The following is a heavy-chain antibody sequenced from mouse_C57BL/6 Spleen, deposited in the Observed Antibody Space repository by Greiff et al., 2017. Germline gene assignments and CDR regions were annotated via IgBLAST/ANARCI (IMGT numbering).Heavy chain of an antibody. D-gene: IGHD1-1*01. CDR2: ISDGGSYT. J-gene: IGHJ2*01. V-gene: IGHV5-4*01. CDR1: GFTFSSYA. Sequence: EVMLVESGGGLVKPGGSLKLSCAASGFTFSSYAMSWVRQTPEKRLEWVATISDGGSYTYYPDNVKGRFTISRDNAKNNLYLQMSHLKSEDTAMYYCARDKATVVYDYWGQGTTLTVSS. CDR3: ARDKATVVYDY.